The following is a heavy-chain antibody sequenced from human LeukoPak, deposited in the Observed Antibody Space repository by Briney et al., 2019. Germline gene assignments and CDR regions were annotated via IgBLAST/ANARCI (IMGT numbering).Heavy chain of an antibody. V-gene: IGHV3-74*01. CDR2: INSDGSVT. CDR3: TRATGSFYGLGY. Sequence: GGSLRLSCAASGFTFSSYWMHWVRQAPGKGLLWVSRINSDGSVTTYADSVKGRFTISRDNAKNTLYLHMNSLRAEDTAVYYCTRATGSFYGLGYWGQGTLVTVSS. D-gene: IGHD1-26*01. CDR1: GFTFSSYW. J-gene: IGHJ4*02.